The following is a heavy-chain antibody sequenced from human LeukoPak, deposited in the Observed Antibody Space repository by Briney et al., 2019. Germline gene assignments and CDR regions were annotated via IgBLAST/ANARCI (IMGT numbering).Heavy chain of an antibody. J-gene: IGHJ3*02. Sequence: SETLSLTCTVSGGSISSYYWSWIRQPPGKGLEWIGYIYYSGSTNYNPSLKSRVTISVDTSKNQFSLKLSSVTAADTAVYYCAREREIPYYDILTGYYRDVAFDIWGQGTMVTVSS. CDR3: AREREIPYYDILTGYYRDVAFDI. CDR1: GGSISSYY. CDR2: IYYSGST. V-gene: IGHV4-59*01. D-gene: IGHD3-9*01.